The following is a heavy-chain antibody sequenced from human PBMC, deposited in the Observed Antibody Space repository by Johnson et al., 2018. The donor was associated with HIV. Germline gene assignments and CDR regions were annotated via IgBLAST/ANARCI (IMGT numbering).Heavy chain of an antibody. CDR2: ISYDGSNK. CDR3: ARDLMDSSDYPPDAFDV. D-gene: IGHD3-22*01. Sequence: QVQLVESGGGVVQPGRSLRLSCAASGFTFSSYAMHWVRQAPGKGLEWVAVISYDGSNKYYVDSVKGRFTISRDNAKSSLYLQVSSLIADDTAMYFCARDLMDSSDYPPDAFDVWGQGTMVTVAS. CDR1: GFTFSSYA. V-gene: IGHV3-30*04. J-gene: IGHJ3*01.